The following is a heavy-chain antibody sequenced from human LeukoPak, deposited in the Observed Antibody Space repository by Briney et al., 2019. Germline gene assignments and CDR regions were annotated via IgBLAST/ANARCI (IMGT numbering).Heavy chain of an antibody. CDR2: INVYNGNT. D-gene: IGHD3-22*01. Sequence: ASVKVSCKASGYTFSSYGISWVRQAPGQGLEWMGWINVYNGNTNYAQKVQDRVTMTTDTSTSTAYMELRSLRSDDTAVYYCARSSMIVVGDPDYWGQGTLVTVSS. CDR1: GYTFSSYG. V-gene: IGHV1-18*01. J-gene: IGHJ4*02. CDR3: ARSSMIVVGDPDY.